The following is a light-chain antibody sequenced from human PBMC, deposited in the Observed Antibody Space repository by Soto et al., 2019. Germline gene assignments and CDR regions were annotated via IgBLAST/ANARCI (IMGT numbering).Light chain of an antibody. CDR1: QSISGN. J-gene: IGKJ5*01. CDR2: GAS. Sequence: EIVMTQSPATLSVSPGERATLSCRASQSISGNLAWYQQKPGQAPRLLIYGASTRATGIPARFSGSGSGTEFTFTISSLQSEDFALYYCQQCNNWPLTFGQGTRLEIK. V-gene: IGKV3-15*01. CDR3: QQCNNWPLT.